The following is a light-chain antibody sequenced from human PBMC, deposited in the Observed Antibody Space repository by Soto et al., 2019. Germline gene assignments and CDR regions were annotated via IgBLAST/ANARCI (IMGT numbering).Light chain of an antibody. J-gene: IGKJ1*01. V-gene: IGKV1-6*01. Sequence: AIQMTQSPSSLSASVGDRITITCRASQDIGNDLGWYQQKPGKAPKVLIYAASNLHSGVPSRFSGSRSGADFTLTFSGLQPEDFATYYCLQDHYASWAFGPGTKVEIK. CDR2: AAS. CDR1: QDIGND. CDR3: LQDHYASWA.